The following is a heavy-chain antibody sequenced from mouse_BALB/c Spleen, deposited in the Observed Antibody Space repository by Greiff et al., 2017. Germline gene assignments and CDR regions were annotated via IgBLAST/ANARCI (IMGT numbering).Heavy chain of an antibody. CDR1: GYTFTSYV. J-gene: IGHJ4*01. D-gene: IGHD2-3*01. Sequence: EVHLVESGPELVKPGASVKMSCKASGYTFTSYVMHWVKQKPGQGLEWIGYINPYNDGTKYNEKFKGKATLTSDKSSSTAYMELSSLTSEDSAVYYCAKGDGYSLFYAMDYWGQGTSVTVSS. CDR2: INPYNDGT. CDR3: AKGDGYSLFYAMDY. V-gene: IGHV1-14*01.